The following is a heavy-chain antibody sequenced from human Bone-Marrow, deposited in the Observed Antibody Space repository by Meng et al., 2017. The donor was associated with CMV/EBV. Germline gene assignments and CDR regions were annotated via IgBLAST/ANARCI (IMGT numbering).Heavy chain of an antibody. CDR1: GGTFSSYA. V-gene: IGHV1-69*05. J-gene: IGHJ4*01. D-gene: IGHD2-15*01. Sequence: SVKVSCKASGGTFSSYAISWVRQAPGQGLEWMGGIIPIFGTANYAQKFQGRVTITTDESTSTAYMELNSFRSDDTARYYCARRYCLRCSCYPDYWGQGARVTGYS. CDR2: IIPIFGTA. CDR3: ARRYCLRCSCYPDY.